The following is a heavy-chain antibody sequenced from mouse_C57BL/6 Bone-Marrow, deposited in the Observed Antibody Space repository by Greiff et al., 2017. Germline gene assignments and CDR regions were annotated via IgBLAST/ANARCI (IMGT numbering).Heavy chain of an antibody. J-gene: IGHJ2*01. V-gene: IGHV1-82*01. D-gene: IGHD2-2*01. CDR2: IYPGDGDT. Sequence: QVQLQQSGPELVKPGASVKISCKASGYAFSSSWMNWVKQRPGKGLEWIGRIYPGDGDTNYNGKFKGKATLTADKSSSTAYMQLSSLTSEDAAVYFCARRGIYYGYDDYWGQGTTLTVSS. CDR3: ARRGIYYGYDDY. CDR1: GYAFSSSW.